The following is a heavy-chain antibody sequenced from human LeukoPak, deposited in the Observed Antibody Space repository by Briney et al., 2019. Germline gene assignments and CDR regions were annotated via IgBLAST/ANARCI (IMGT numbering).Heavy chain of an antibody. J-gene: IGHJ4*02. D-gene: IGHD6-13*01. V-gene: IGHV3-74*01. CDR1: GFTFSSFW. CDR3: ARVGIAAAGRDFDY. CDR2: IKSDGTTT. Sequence: GGSLRLSCAASGFTFSSFWMHWVRQAPGKGLVWVSRIKSDGTTTTDADSVKGRFTIRRDNAKNMLYLQMNSLRPEDTAVYYCARVGIAAAGRDFDYWGQGTLVTVSS.